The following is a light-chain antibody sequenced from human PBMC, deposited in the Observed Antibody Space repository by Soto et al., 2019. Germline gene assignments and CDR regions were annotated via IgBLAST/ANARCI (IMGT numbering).Light chain of an antibody. V-gene: IGKV3-15*01. J-gene: IGKJ5*01. CDR1: QSISNN. CDR3: QQRSNWPPIT. Sequence: EIVMTQSPATLSVSPGERATLSCRASQSISNNLAWYQQKPGQAPRVLIYDASTRATGIPARFSGSGSGTEFTLTISSLQSEDFAVYYCQQRSNWPPITFGQGTRLEIK. CDR2: DAS.